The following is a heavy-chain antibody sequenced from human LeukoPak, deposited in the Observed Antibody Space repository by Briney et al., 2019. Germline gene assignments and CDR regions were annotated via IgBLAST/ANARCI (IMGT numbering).Heavy chain of an antibody. CDR1: GYTFTGYY. CDR3: ARGNHDSSGYAQYYFDY. Sequence: ASVKVSCKASGYTFTGYYMHWVRQAPGQGLEWMGWINPNSGGTNYAQKFQGWVTMTRGTSISTAYMELSRLRSDDTAVYYCARGNHDSSGYAQYYFDYWGQGTLVTVSS. J-gene: IGHJ4*02. D-gene: IGHD3-22*01. CDR2: INPNSGGT. V-gene: IGHV1-2*04.